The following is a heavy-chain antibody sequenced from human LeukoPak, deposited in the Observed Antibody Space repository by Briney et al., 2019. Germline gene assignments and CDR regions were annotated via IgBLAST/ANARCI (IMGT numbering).Heavy chain of an antibody. CDR2: IWFHGNNK. Sequence: GGSLRLSCAASGFTFSNYAMHWVRQAPGKGLQWVGVIWFHGNNKYYVDSVKGRFTISRDNSKNTLDLQMSSLRAEDTAVYYCAKDRQGIQSSTTIYYYFGMYGWGQGTTVTAS. J-gene: IGHJ6*02. V-gene: IGHV3-33*06. CDR3: AKDRQGIQSSTTIYYYFGMYG. CDR1: GFTFSNYA. D-gene: IGHD5-18*01.